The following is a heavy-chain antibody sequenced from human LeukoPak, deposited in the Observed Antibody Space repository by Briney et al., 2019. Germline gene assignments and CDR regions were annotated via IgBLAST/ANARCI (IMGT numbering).Heavy chain of an antibody. CDR2: IYYSGST. V-gene: IGHV4-31*03. CDR3: ARVGVSGFYEIDY. CDR1: GTSINSGGYY. J-gene: IGHJ4*02. Sequence: PSQTLSLTCTVSGTSINSGGYYRSWIRQHPGKGLEWIGYIYYSGSTYYNPSLKSRIIISVDTSKNQFSLELSSVTAADTAVYYCARVGVSGFYEIDYWGQGTLVTVSS. D-gene: IGHD3-22*01.